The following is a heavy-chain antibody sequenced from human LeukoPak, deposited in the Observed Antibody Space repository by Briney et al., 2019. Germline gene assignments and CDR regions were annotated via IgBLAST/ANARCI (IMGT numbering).Heavy chain of an antibody. D-gene: IGHD6-19*01. V-gene: IGHV1-8*03. CDR3: ARGRGGQWLVSYYYMDV. J-gene: IGHJ6*03. Sequence: GASVKVSCKASGYTFTSYDINWVRQATGQGLEWMGWMNPNSGNTGYAQKFQGRVTITRNTFISTAYMELSSLRSEDTAVYYCARGRGGQWLVSYYYMDVWGKGTTVTVSS. CDR1: GYTFTSYD. CDR2: MNPNSGNT.